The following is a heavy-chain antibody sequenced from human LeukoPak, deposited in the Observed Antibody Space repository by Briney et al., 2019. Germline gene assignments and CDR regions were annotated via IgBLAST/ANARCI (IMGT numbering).Heavy chain of an antibody. D-gene: IGHD3-22*01. CDR1: GGSISSGGYY. CDR3: ARDQWGSGYYSVGFDY. V-gene: IGHV4-31*03. CDR2: IYYSGST. Sequence: PSETLSLTCTVSGGSISSGGYYWSWIRQHPGKGLEWIGYIYYSGSTYYNPSLKSRVTISVDTSKNQFSLKLSSVTAADTAVYYCARDQWGSGYYSVGFDYWGQGTLVTVSS. J-gene: IGHJ4*02.